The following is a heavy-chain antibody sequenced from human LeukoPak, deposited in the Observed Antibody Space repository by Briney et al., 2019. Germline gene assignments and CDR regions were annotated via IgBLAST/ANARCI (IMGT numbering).Heavy chain of an antibody. CDR1: GGTFSSYA. CDR3: ARGKWSTDYFDY. CDR2: IIPILGIA. D-gene: IGHD2-15*01. J-gene: IGHJ4*02. V-gene: IGHV1-69*04. Sequence: SVKVSCKASGGTFSSYAISWVRQAPGQGLEWMGRIIPILGIANYAQKFQGRVTITADKSTSTAYMELSSLRSEDTAVYYCARGKWSTDYFDYWGQGTLVTVSS.